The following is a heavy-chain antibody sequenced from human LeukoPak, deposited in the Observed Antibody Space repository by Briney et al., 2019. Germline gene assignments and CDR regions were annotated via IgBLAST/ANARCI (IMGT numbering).Heavy chain of an antibody. CDR1: GFTFSSYS. Sequence: PGESLRLSCATSGFTFSSYSMNWVRQAPGKALEWVSSISSSSLYIYYADSVRGRFTISRDNAKSSLYLQMNSLRAEDTAVYYCAELGITMIGGVWGKGTTVTISS. J-gene: IGHJ6*04. CDR3: AELGITMIGGV. CDR2: ISSSSLYI. D-gene: IGHD3-10*02. V-gene: IGHV3-21*01.